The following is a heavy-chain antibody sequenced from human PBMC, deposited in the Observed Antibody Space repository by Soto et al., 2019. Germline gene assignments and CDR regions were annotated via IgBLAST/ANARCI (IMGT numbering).Heavy chain of an antibody. J-gene: IGHJ1*01. CDR3: ARAIEGDYGYIQH. CDR1: GGSISSGGYY. Sequence: QVQLQESGPGLVKPSQTLSLTCTVSGGSISSGGYYWSWIRQHPGKGLEWIGYIYYSGSTYYNPSLKSRVTISVDTSKTQFSLKLSSVSAADTAVYYCARAIEGDYGYIQHSGQGTLVTVSS. D-gene: IGHD4-17*01. V-gene: IGHV4-31*03. CDR2: IYYSGST.